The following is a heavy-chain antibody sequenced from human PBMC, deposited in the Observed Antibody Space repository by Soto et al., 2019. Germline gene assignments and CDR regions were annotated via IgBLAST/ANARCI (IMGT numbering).Heavy chain of an antibody. J-gene: IGHJ4*02. D-gene: IGHD3-16*01. V-gene: IGHV3-53*02. Sequence: VQLVESGGGLIQAGGSLRLSCAVSGFTVSNNFMMWVRQAPGKGLEWVSLIYSGGSISYADSVKGRFTISRDGSMNMLYLQMNSLTAENTAVYYCARDGNGQRGSPHWGQGTLVTVSS. CDR2: IYSGGSI. CDR3: ARDGNGQRGSPH. CDR1: GFTVSNNF.